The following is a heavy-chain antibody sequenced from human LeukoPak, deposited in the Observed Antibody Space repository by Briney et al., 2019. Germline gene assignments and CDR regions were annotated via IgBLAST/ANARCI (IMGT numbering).Heavy chain of an antibody. CDR2: IDTYKGST. D-gene: IGHD1-1*01. CDR3: ARPNTEATGYCFDY. CDR1: GYTFISYG. J-gene: IGHJ4*02. V-gene: IGHV1-18*01. Sequence: ASVKVSCKASGYTFISYGVSWVRQTPGQGLEWMGWIDTYKGSTNYAENLQGTVTVTTDTSTSTVYMELRSLRSDDTAVYYCARPNTEATGYCFDYWGQGTLVTVPS.